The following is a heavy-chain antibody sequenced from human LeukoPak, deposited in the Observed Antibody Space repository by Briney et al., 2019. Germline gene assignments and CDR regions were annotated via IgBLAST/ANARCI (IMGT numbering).Heavy chain of an antibody. CDR3: ATLTGGDGYKDEGRYFDY. D-gene: IGHD5-24*01. J-gene: IGHJ4*02. Sequence: GGSLRLSCAASGFTFSSYWMHWVRQAPGKGLVWVSRISTDGSSTTYADSVKGRFTISGDNAKNTLYLQMNSLRSEDTAVYYCATLTGGDGYKDEGRYFDYWGQGTLVTVSS. V-gene: IGHV3-74*01. CDR2: ISTDGSST. CDR1: GFTFSSYW.